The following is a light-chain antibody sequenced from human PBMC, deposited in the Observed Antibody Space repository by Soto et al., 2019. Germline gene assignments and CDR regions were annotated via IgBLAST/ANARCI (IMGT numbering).Light chain of an antibody. V-gene: IGKV3-11*01. CDR1: QAVNTR. CDR3: QQRSNWPSIT. Sequence: EIVLTQSPATLSSFPGDRVTLSCRASQAVNTRLAWYQHKPGQAPRLLIYLASNRAAGVPARFSGSGSGTDFTLTISDVEPEDFAVYYCQQRSNWPSITFGQGTRLEIK. J-gene: IGKJ5*01. CDR2: LAS.